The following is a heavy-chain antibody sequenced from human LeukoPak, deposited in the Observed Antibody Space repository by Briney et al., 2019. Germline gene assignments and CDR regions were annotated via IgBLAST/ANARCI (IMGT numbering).Heavy chain of an antibody. CDR1: GGSFSGYY. J-gene: IGHJ4*02. CDR3: TRLSSGVPSDY. D-gene: IGHD3-10*01. V-gene: IGHV4-34*01. Sequence: SETLSLTCAVYGGSFSGYYWSWIRQPPGKGLEWIGEINHSGSTNYNPSLKSRVTISVDTSKNQFSLKLSSVTAADTAVYYCTRLSSGVPSDYWGQGTLVTVSS. CDR2: INHSGST.